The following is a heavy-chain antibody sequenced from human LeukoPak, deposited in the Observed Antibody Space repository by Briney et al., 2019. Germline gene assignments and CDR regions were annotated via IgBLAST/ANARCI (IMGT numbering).Heavy chain of an antibody. J-gene: IGHJ4*02. CDR1: GFTFSSYG. CDR3: AKDPDRAKSIVGATNDY. V-gene: IGHV3-30*02. D-gene: IGHD1-26*01. Sequence: GGSLRLSCAASGFTFSSYGMHWVRQAPGKGLKWVAVIWYDGSNEYYADSVKGRFTISRDNSKNTLYLQMNSLRAEDTAVYYCAKDPDRAKSIVGATNDYWGQGTLVTVSS. CDR2: IWYDGSNE.